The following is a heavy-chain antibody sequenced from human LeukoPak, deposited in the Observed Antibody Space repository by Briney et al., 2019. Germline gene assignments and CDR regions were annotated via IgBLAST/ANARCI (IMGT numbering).Heavy chain of an antibody. D-gene: IGHD3-22*01. CDR2: IYYSGST. J-gene: IGHJ3*02. V-gene: IGHV4-39*07. CDR3: ARDPGGITMIVVVPLDAFDI. Sequence: PSETLSLTCTVSGGSISSSSYYWGWIRQPPGKGLEWIGSIYYSGSTYYNPSLKSRVTISVDTSKNQFSLKLSSVTAADTAVYYCARDPGGITMIVVVPLDAFDIWGQGTMVTVSS. CDR1: GGSISSSSYY.